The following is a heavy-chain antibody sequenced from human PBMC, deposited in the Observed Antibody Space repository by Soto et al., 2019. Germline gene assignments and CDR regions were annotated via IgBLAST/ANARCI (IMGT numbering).Heavy chain of an antibody. V-gene: IGHV3-66*01. J-gene: IGHJ6*02. Sequence: GGSLRLSCAASGFTVSSNYMSLVRQAPGKGLEWVSVIYSGGSTYYADSVKGRFTISRDNSKNTLYLQMNSLRAEDTAVYYCARDMVRAMDVWGQGTTVTVSS. CDR1: GFTVSSNY. CDR3: ARDMVRAMDV. CDR2: IYSGGST. D-gene: IGHD3-10*01.